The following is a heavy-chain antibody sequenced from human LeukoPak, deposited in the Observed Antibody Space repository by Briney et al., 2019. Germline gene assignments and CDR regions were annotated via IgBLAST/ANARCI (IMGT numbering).Heavy chain of an antibody. J-gene: IGHJ4*02. CDR3: AREGNSGYYPY. CDR2: ISYDGSEK. CDR1: GFTFSSSW. Sequence: GGSLRLSCAASGFTFSSSWLHWVRQAPGKGLEWVAVISYDGSEKHYADPVKGRFTISRDNSKNTLYLQMSSLRAEDTAMYYCAREGNSGYYPYWGQGILVTVSS. D-gene: IGHD3-22*01. V-gene: IGHV3-30*03.